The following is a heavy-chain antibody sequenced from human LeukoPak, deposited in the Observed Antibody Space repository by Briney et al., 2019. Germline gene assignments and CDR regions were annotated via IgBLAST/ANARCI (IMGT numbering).Heavy chain of an antibody. V-gene: IGHV4-59*01. Sequence: SETLSLTCTVSGGSISSYYWSWIRQPPGKGLEWIGYIYYSGSTNYSPSLKSRDTISVDTSKNQFSLKLSSVTAADTAVYYCARVTTRPGAYGDHFDYWGQGTLVTVSS. D-gene: IGHD4-17*01. CDR2: IYYSGST. J-gene: IGHJ4*02. CDR1: GGSISSYY. CDR3: ARVTTRPGAYGDHFDY.